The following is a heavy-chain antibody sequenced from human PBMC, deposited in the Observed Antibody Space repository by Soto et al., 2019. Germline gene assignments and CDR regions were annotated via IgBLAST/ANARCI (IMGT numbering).Heavy chain of an antibody. Sequence: QVQLVQSGAEVKKPGSSVKVSCKASGDTFSSYAINWVRQAPGQGLEWMGGIIPMFGTANYAQKFKGRVTITAGESTSTVYMELNSLRSEDTAAYYCARVGPAHYYDSSGYYSPLDYWGQGTLVTVSS. CDR3: ARVGPAHYYDSSGYYSPLDY. D-gene: IGHD3-22*01. CDR1: GDTFSSYA. V-gene: IGHV1-69*01. J-gene: IGHJ4*02. CDR2: IIPMFGTA.